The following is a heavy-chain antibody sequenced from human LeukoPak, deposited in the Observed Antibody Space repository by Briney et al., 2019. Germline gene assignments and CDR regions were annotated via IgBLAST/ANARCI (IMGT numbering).Heavy chain of an antibody. CDR3: ARERTTGNFDP. V-gene: IGHV4-59*01. D-gene: IGHD1-1*01. CDR2: IYYSGST. Sequence: SETLSLTCTVSGGSISSYYWSWIRQPPGKGLEWIGYIYYSGSTNYNPSLKSRVTISVDTSKNQFSLKLSSVTAADTAVYYCARERTTGNFDPWGQGTLVTASS. CDR1: GGSISSYY. J-gene: IGHJ5*02.